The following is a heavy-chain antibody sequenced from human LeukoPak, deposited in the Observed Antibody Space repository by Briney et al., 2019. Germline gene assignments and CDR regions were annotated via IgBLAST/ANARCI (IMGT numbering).Heavy chain of an antibody. D-gene: IGHD1-14*01. J-gene: IGHJ3*02. CDR2: ISSSSSTI. Sequence: GGSLRLSCAASGFTFSSYSMNWVRQAPGKGLEWVSYISSSSSTIYYADSVKGRFTISRDNAKNSLYLQMNSLRAEDTAVYYCARGGWRQPDAFDIWGQGTMVTVSS. CDR1: GFTFSSYS. CDR3: ARGGWRQPDAFDI. V-gene: IGHV3-48*04.